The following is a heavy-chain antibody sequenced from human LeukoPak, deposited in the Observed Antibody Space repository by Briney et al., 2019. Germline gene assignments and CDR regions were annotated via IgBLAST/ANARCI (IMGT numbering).Heavy chain of an antibody. Sequence: PGGSLRLSCVASALTFSSSWMNWVRQAPGKGLEWVANINGDGTRRSYVGSVKGRFTISRDDAKNSMYLQMNSLRVEDTAVYYCYYRGEWGQGILVTVSS. V-gene: IGHV3-7*05. J-gene: IGHJ4*02. CDR3: YYRGE. D-gene: IGHD3-10*01. CDR2: INGDGTRR. CDR1: ALTFSSSW.